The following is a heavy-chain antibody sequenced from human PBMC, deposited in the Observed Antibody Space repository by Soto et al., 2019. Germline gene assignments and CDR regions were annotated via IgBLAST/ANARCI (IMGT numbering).Heavy chain of an antibody. V-gene: IGHV3-23*01. CDR1: GFIFENFG. Sequence: SLRLSCAAAGFIFENFGMSWVRQAPGKGLEWISSISGSGFKKYYADSVKGRFTISRDNSKSTVYLELNNLSAEDTAVYHCAKNQGVELVPLATVDWFDPWGQGSVVTVSS. CDR2: ISGSGFKK. J-gene: IGHJ5*02. CDR3: AKNQGVELVPLATVDWFDP. D-gene: IGHD1-26*01.